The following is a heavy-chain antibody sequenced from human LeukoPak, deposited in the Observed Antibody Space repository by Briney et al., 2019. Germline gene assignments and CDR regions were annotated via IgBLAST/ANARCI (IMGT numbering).Heavy chain of an antibody. Sequence: GGSLRLSCAASGFTFSSYWMSWVRQAPGKGLEWVSYISSSGSTIYYADSVKGRFTISRDNAKNSLYLQMNSLRAEDTAVYYCARDYGSGSSPLYYFDYWGQGTLVTVSS. D-gene: IGHD3-10*01. CDR3: ARDYGSGSSPLYYFDY. CDR1: GFTFSSYW. V-gene: IGHV3-48*04. CDR2: ISSSGSTI. J-gene: IGHJ4*02.